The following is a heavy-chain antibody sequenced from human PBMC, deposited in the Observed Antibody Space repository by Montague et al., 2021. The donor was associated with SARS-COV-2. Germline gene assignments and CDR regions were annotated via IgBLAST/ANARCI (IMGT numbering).Heavy chain of an antibody. V-gene: IGHV4-34*01. Sequence: SETLSLTCAVYGGSFSGYYWSWIRQPPGKGLEWIGEINHSGSTNYNPSLKSRVTISVDTPKNQFSLKLSSVTAADTAVYYCARVSKARMVRGVITGNWFDPWGQGTLVTVSS. J-gene: IGHJ5*02. CDR1: GGSFSGYY. D-gene: IGHD3-10*01. CDR2: INHSGST. CDR3: ARVSKARMVRGVITGNWFDP.